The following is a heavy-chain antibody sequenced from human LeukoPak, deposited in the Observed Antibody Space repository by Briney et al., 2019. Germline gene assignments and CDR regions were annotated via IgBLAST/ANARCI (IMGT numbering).Heavy chain of an antibody. CDR3: ASVPGIAVAGTAFDY. CDR2: ISSSGSTI. Sequence: GGSLRLSCAASGFTFSDYYMSWIRQAPGKGLEWVSYISSSGSTIYYADSVKGRFTISRDNAKNSLYLQMNSLRAEDTAVYYCASVPGIAVAGTAFDYWGQGTLVTVSS. J-gene: IGHJ4*02. CDR1: GFTFSDYY. V-gene: IGHV3-11*01. D-gene: IGHD6-19*01.